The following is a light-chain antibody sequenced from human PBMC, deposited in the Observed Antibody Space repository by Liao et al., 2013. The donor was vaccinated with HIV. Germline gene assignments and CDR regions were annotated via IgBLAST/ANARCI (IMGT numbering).Light chain of an antibody. CDR1: KLGDKY. CDR3: QSADNSAGYGLV. J-gene: IGLJ3*02. CDR2: HDN. Sequence: SYELTQPPSVSVSPGQTASITCSGDKLGDKYTSWYQQKPGQSPVLVIYHDNRRPSGIPERFSGSSSGTTVTLTISGVQAEDEADYYCQSADNSAGYGLVFGGGTKLTVL. V-gene: IGLV3-1*01.